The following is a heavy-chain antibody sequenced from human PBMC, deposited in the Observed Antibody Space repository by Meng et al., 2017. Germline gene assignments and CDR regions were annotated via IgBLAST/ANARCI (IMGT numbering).Heavy chain of an antibody. Sequence: GGFLRLSCAASGFTFSSYGMHWVRQAPGKGLEWVAVIWYDGSNKYYADSVKGRFTISRDNSKNTLYLQMNSLRAEDTAVYYCARVFTMVRGGDVAFDIWGQGTMVTVSS. J-gene: IGHJ3*02. D-gene: IGHD3-10*01. CDR3: ARVFTMVRGGDVAFDI. CDR1: GFTFSSYG. V-gene: IGHV3-33*01. CDR2: IWYDGSNK.